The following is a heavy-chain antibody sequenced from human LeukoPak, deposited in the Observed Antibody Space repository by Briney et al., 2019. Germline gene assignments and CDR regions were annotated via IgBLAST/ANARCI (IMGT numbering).Heavy chain of an antibody. Sequence: ASVKVSCKASGYTFTSYYMHWVRQAPGQGLEWMGIINPSGGSTSFAQKFQGRVTMTRDTSTSTVYMELSSLRSEDTAVYYCAREVFCESSGCPFDYWGQGTLVTVSS. CDR1: GYTFTSYY. CDR3: AREVFCESSGCPFDY. CDR2: INPSGGST. D-gene: IGHD3-22*01. J-gene: IGHJ4*02. V-gene: IGHV1-46*01.